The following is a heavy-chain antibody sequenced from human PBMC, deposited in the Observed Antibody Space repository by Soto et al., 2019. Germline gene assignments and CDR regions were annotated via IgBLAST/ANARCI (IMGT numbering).Heavy chain of an antibody. J-gene: IGHJ3*01. CDR2: IFGSGITT. CDR1: GFNFSSDV. Sequence: GGSLRLSCAASGFNFSSDVMNWVRQTPGKGLEWVASIFGSGITTYYADSVKGRFTISRDNSKNTLHLQINSLRAEDTALYYCAKSQSGSFFAAFDLWGQGSLVTVSS. D-gene: IGHD1-26*01. V-gene: IGHV3-23*01. CDR3: AKSQSGSFFAAFDL.